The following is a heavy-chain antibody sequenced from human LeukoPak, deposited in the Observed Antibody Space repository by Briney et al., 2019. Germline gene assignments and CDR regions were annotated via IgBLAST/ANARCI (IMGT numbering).Heavy chain of an antibody. V-gene: IGHV3-21*01. CDR2: ISSSSSYI. D-gene: IGHD3-22*01. CDR1: GFTSSSYS. J-gene: IGHJ4*02. Sequence: SGGSLRLSCAASGFTSSSYSMNWVRQAPGKGLEWASSISSSSSYIYYADSVKGRFTISRDNAKNSLYLQMNSLRAEDTAVYYCARDTPSHYYDWDYYWGQGTLVTVSS. CDR3: ARDTPSHYYDWDYY.